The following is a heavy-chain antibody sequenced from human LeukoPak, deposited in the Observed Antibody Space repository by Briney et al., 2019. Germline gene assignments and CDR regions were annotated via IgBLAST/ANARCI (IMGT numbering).Heavy chain of an antibody. CDR1: GFTFSSYG. Sequence: GRSLRLSCAASGFTFSSYGMHWVRQAPGKGLEWVAVIWYDGSNKYYADSVKGRFTISRDNSKNTLYLQMNSLRAEDTAVYYCARDPPSVGATLFSAFDIWGQGTMVTVSS. CDR3: ARDPPSVGATLFSAFDI. D-gene: IGHD1-26*01. CDR2: IWYDGSNK. J-gene: IGHJ3*02. V-gene: IGHV3-33*01.